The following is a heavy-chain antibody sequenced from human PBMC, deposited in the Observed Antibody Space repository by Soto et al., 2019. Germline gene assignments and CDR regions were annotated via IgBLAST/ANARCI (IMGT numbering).Heavy chain of an antibody. CDR3: ARGADYGDYFDY. CDR2: ISYDGSNK. V-gene: IGHV3-30-3*01. Sequence: GGSLRLSSAASGFTFSSYAIHWVRQAPGKGLEWVAVISYDGSNKYYADSVKGRFTISRDNSKNTLYLQMNSLRAEDTAVYYCARGADYGDYFDYWGQGTLVTVSS. CDR1: GFTFSSYA. J-gene: IGHJ4*02. D-gene: IGHD4-17*01.